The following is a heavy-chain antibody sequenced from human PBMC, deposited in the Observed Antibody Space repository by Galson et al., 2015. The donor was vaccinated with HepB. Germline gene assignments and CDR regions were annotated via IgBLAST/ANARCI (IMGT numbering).Heavy chain of an antibody. CDR1: GFTFTSSA. CDR2: IVVGSGNT. V-gene: IGHV1-58*01. CDR3: AADGGGVPAVNYFDY. Sequence: SVKVSCKASGFTFTSSAVQWVRQARGQRLEWIGWIVVGSGNTNYAQKFQERVTITRDMSTSTAYMELSSLRSEDTAVYYCAADGGGVPAVNYFDYWGQGTLVTVSS. D-gene: IGHD2-2*01. J-gene: IGHJ4*02.